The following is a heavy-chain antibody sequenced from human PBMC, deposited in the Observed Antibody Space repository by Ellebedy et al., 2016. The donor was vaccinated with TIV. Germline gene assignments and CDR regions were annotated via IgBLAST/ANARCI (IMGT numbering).Heavy chain of an antibody. CDR1: GFTFTDYS. CDR2: ISYDGTFK. V-gene: IGHV3-30*03. D-gene: IGHD3-10*01. J-gene: IGHJ4*02. CDR3: ARPFYYGAGSHVLDY. Sequence: GESLKISXTASGFTFTDYSMHWARHTPGKGLEWVALISYDGTFKSYVDSVRGRFTISRDNSNNTVYLQMNDLRVEDTAVYYCARPFYYGAGSHVLDYWGQGSLVTVSS.